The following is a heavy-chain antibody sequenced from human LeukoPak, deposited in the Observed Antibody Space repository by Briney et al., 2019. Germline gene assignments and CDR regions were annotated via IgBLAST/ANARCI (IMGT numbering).Heavy chain of an antibody. Sequence: ASVKVSCKASGYTFTGYYMHWVRQAPGQGLEWVGWINPNSGGTNYAQQIQGRVTMTRDTSISTAYMELSRLRSDDTAVYYCARDQTGGLGLLWFGEFQYYMDVWGKGTTVTVSS. CDR3: ARDQTGGLGLLWFGEFQYYMDV. J-gene: IGHJ6*03. V-gene: IGHV1-2*02. CDR1: GYTFTGYY. CDR2: INPNSGGT. D-gene: IGHD3-10*01.